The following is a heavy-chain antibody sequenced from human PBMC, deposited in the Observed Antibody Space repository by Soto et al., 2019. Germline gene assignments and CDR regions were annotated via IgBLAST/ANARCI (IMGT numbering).Heavy chain of an antibody. V-gene: IGHV1-69*11. CDR3: ARVEAGAYFQVYYGMDV. CDR2: IIPSLGTA. D-gene: IGHD3-16*01. J-gene: IGHJ6*02. CDR1: GGTFSNYA. Sequence: QVQLVQSGAEVKRPGSSVKVSCKAPGGTFSNYAISWVRQAPGRGLEWMGGIIPSLGTANYAQKFQGRVTVTADESTRTVYRELSSVRSDDTSVYYCARVEAGAYFQVYYGMDVWGQGTTVTVSS.